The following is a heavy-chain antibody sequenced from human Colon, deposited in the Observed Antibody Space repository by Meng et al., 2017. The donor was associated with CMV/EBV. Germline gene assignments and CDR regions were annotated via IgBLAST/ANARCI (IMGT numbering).Heavy chain of an antibody. J-gene: IGHJ4*02. CDR1: GYTLTELS. D-gene: IGHD6-13*01. CDR3: ASERLGAAAIPLDH. CDR2: FNPEDGER. Sequence: ASVKVSCKVSGYTLTELSIHWVQQAPGKGLEWMGGFNPEDGERVYAQKFQGRISMTEDTSTDTAYMELSSLTFEDTAVFYCASERLGAAAIPLDHWGQGTLVTVSS. V-gene: IGHV1-24*01.